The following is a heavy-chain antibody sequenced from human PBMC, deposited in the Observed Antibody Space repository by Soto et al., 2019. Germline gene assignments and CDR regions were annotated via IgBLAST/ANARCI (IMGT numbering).Heavy chain of an antibody. J-gene: IGHJ6*02. CDR3: ARRLRYGMDV. CDR2: IYYSGST. V-gene: IGHV4-59*01. CDR1: GDSISSYY. Sequence: QVQLQESGPGLVKPSETLSLTCTVSGDSISSYYWTWILQPPGKGLEWIGHIYYSGSTNYNPSLKSRVTMSVDTSKNKFSLRLSSVTAADTAVYYCARRLRYGMDVWGQGTTVTVSS.